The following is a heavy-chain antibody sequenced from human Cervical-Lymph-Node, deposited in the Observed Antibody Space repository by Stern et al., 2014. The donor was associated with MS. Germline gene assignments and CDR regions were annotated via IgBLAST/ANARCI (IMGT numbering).Heavy chain of an antibody. V-gene: IGHV5-51*01. Sequence: EVQLVESGAEVKKPGESLKISCKLSGYSFTIYYIAWVRQMPGKGLEWMRVIYHYDSDTTYSPSFQGQVTISADKSITTAYLQWSSLRASDTAMYYCARHVQGFDYWGQGTLVTVSS. CDR2: IYHYDSDT. CDR3: ARHVQGFDY. J-gene: IGHJ4*02. CDR1: GYSFTIYY.